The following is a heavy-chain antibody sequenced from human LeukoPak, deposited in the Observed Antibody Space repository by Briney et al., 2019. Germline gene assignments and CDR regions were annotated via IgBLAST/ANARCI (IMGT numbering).Heavy chain of an antibody. V-gene: IGHV4-59*01. CDR1: GGSISSYY. CDR3: AREEDYYYYMDV. J-gene: IGHJ6*03. Sequence: SETLSLTCTVSGGSISSYYWSWIRQPPGKGLEWIGYIYYSGSTNYNPSLKSRVTISVDTSKNQFSLKLSSVTAADTAVHYCAREEDYYYYMDVWGKGTTVTVSS. CDR2: IYYSGST.